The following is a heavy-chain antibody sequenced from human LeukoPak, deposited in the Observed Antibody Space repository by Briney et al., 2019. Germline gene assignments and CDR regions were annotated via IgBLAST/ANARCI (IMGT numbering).Heavy chain of an antibody. Sequence: SETLSLTCTVSGGSISSGDYYWSWIRQPPGKGLEWIGYIYYSGSTYYNPSLESRVTISVDTSKNQFSLKLSSVTAADTAVYYCARDHTAMVTGVYVNNWFDPWGQGTLVTVSS. D-gene: IGHD5-18*01. CDR3: ARDHTAMVTGVYVNNWFDP. J-gene: IGHJ5*02. CDR1: GGSISSGDYY. CDR2: IYYSGST. V-gene: IGHV4-30-4*08.